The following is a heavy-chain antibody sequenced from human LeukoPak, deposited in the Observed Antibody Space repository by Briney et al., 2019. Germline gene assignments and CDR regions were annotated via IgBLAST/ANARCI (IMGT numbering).Heavy chain of an antibody. J-gene: IGHJ4*02. CDR3: ARLLIYCSSTSCHFDY. CDR2: IYYSGIT. Sequence: PSETLSLTCTVSGGSISSSNYYWGWIRQPPGKGLEWIGSIYYSGITYYNPSLKSRITISVETSNNQFSLKLSSVTAADAAMYYCARLLIYCSSTSCHFDYWGWGTLVTVSS. D-gene: IGHD2-2*01. CDR1: GGSISSSNYY. V-gene: IGHV4-39*01.